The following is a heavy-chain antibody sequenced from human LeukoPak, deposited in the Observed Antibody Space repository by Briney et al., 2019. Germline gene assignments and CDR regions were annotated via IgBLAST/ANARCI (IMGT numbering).Heavy chain of an antibody. CDR3: ARDGYSYGSYYYYGMDV. CDR1: GYTFTSNY. Sequence: ASVKVSCKASGYTFTSNYIHWVRQAPGQGLEWMGMIYPRDGSTSYAQKFQGRVTMTRDTSTSTVYMELSSLRSEDTAVYYCARDGYSYGSYYYYGMDVWGQGTTVTVSS. V-gene: IGHV1-46*01. J-gene: IGHJ6*02. CDR2: IYPRDGST. D-gene: IGHD5-18*01.